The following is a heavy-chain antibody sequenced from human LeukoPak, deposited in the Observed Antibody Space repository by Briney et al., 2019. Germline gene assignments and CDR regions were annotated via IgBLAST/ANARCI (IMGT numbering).Heavy chain of an antibody. J-gene: IGHJ6*03. D-gene: IGHD7-27*01. Sequence: SETLSLTCAVYGGSFSGYYWSWIRQPSGKGLEWIGEINHSGSTNYKPSPKSRVTISVDTSKNQFSLKLSSVTAADTAVYYCARGGAVLGIGYYYYYMDVWGKGTTVTVSS. CDR2: INHSGST. CDR1: GGSFSGYY. V-gene: IGHV4-34*01. CDR3: ARGGAVLGIGYYYYYMDV.